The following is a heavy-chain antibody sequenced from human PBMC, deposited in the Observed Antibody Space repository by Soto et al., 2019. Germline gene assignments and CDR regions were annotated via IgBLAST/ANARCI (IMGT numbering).Heavy chain of an antibody. CDR3: GRRGAGDRGLGGGGSDY. D-gene: IGHD7-27*01. CDR2: IYYSGST. CDR1: GGSISSYY. J-gene: IGHJ4*02. Sequence: SETLSLTCTVSGGSISSYYWSWIRQPPGKGLEWIGYIYYSGSTNYNPSLKSRVTISVDTSKNQFSLKLSSVTAADTGWYSCGRRGAGDRGLGGGGSDYWGQGTLVTVSS. V-gene: IGHV4-59*01.